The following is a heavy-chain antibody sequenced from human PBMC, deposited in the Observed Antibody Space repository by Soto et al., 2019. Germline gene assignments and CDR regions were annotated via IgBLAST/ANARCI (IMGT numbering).Heavy chain of an antibody. Sequence: GGSLRLSCAASGFTFNNYWMHWVRQAPGKELVWVSRIKGDGSTTNSADFVQGRFTISRDNAKNTLYLEMNSLRAEDTAVYRCARGGLYAYYQDNWGQGTLVTVSS. J-gene: IGHJ4*02. V-gene: IGHV3-74*01. CDR3: ARGGLYAYYQDN. CDR1: GFTFNNYW. D-gene: IGHD3-16*01. CDR2: IKGDGSTT.